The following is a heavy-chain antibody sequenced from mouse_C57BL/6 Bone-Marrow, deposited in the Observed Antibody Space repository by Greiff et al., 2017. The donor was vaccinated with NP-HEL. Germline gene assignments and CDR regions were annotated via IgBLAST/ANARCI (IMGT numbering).Heavy chain of an antibody. D-gene: IGHD2-2*01. J-gene: IGHJ2*01. CDR3: ARTMVTTRDY. Sequence: VQLQQSGAELMKPGASVKLSCKATGYTFTGYWIEWVKQRPGHGLEWIGEILPGSGSTNYNVKFKGKATFTADTSSNTAYMQLSSLTTEDSAIYYCARTMVTTRDYWGQGTTLTVSS. CDR2: ILPGSGST. CDR1: GYTFTGYW. V-gene: IGHV1-9*01.